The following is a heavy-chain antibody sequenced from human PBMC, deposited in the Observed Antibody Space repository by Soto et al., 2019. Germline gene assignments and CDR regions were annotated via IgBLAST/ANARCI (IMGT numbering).Heavy chain of an antibody. CDR1: GGTFSIYA. J-gene: IGHJ5*02. CDR3: ARDSTDTAMVTVTWFDP. V-gene: IGHV1-69*13. Sequence: GASVNVSCKASGGTFSIYAISWVLQAPGQGLEWMGGIIPIFGTANYAQKFQGRVTITADESTSTAYMELSSLRSEDTAVYYCARDSTDTAMVTVTWFDPWGQRALVTVSS. D-gene: IGHD5-18*01. CDR2: IIPIFGTA.